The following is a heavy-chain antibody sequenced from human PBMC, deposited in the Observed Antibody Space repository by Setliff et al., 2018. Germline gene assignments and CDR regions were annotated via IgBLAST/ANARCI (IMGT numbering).Heavy chain of an antibody. Sequence: PSETLSLTCSVSGGSISSYCWSWIRQPPGKGLEWIGYIYTRGSTNYNPSLQSRVTISVDTAKKQFSLRLISVTAADTAVYYCARHLSSGSYYGGAYYYMDVWGKGTTVTVSS. CDR2: IYTRGST. CDR3: ARHLSSGSYYGGAYYYMDV. D-gene: IGHD1-26*01. J-gene: IGHJ6*03. CDR1: GGSISSYC. V-gene: IGHV4-4*08.